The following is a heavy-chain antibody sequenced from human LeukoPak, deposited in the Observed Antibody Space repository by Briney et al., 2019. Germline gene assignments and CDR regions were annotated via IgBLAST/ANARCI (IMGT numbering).Heavy chain of an antibody. Sequence: QPGGSLRLSCAASGFTFSSHEMNWVRQAPGKGLEWVSYISSSGSTIYYADSVKGRFTISRDNAKNSLYLQMNSLRAEDTAVYYCARGPYSSNWYVDYWGQGTLVTVAS. V-gene: IGHV3-48*03. J-gene: IGHJ4*02. D-gene: IGHD6-13*01. CDR2: ISSSGSTI. CDR1: GFTFSSHE. CDR3: ARGPYSSNWYVDY.